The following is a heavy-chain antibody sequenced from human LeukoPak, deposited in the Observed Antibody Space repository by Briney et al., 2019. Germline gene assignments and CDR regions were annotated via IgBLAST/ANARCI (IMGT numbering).Heavy chain of an antibody. CDR1: GGSISSFY. D-gene: IGHD4-23*01. CDR3: ARELVSYGGNRGAFDI. J-gene: IGHJ3*02. CDR2: IYYIGST. V-gene: IGHV4-59*12. Sequence: SETLSLTCTVSGGSISSFYWSWIRQPPGKGLEWIGYIYYIGSTNYNPSLKSRVTISVDTSKNQFSLMLSSVTAADTAVYYCARELVSYGGNRGAFDIWGQGTMVTVSS.